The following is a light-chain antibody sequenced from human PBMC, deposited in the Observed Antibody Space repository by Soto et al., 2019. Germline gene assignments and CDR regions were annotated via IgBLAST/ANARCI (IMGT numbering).Light chain of an antibody. CDR2: GVT. CDR1: SSDIGSQNF. J-gene: IGLJ3*02. CDR3: SSYSTSYTWV. V-gene: IGLV2-14*01. Sequence: QSALTHPASVSGSPGQSITISCTGTSSDIGSQNFVSWHQQRPGKAPKFIIYGVTNRPSGVSNRFSGSKSGNTASLTISGLQADDEADYYCSSYSTSYTWVFGGGTKLTVL.